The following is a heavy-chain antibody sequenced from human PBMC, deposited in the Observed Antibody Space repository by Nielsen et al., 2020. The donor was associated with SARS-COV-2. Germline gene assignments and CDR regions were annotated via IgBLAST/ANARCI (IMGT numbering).Heavy chain of an antibody. CDR3: ARKPSGSYHIFDY. V-gene: IGHV4-59*12. J-gene: IGHJ4*02. Sequence: SETLSLTCTVSGGSISSYYWSWIRQPPGKGLEWIGYIYYSGSTNYNPSLKSRVTISVDKSKNQFSLKLSSVTAADTAVYYCARKPSGSYHIFDYWGQGTLVTVSS. CDR1: GGSISSYY. D-gene: IGHD1-26*01. CDR2: IYYSGST.